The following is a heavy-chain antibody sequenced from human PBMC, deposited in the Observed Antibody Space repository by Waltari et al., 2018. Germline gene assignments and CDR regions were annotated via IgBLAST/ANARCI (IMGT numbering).Heavy chain of an antibody. CDR2: IYRSGGT. V-gene: IGHV4-61*02. J-gene: IGHJ6*02. Sequence: QVQLQESGPGLAKASQTLSLTCDVSGGSISNLNFYWSWIRQPAGKGLEWIGRIYRSGGTDYNPSRRGRATMFLDMSKNQFSLTVDSLIAADTAVYYCAVSPDTATSRAAFHFWGPGTTVSVSS. D-gene: IGHD5-18*01. CDR3: AVSPDTATSRAAFHF. CDR1: GGSISNLNFY.